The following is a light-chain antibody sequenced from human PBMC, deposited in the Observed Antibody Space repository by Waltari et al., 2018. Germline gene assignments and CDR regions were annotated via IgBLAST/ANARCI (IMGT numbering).Light chain of an antibody. CDR2: HAS. Sequence: DIQMTQSPSSLSASVGDRVTITCRASQGIGSDLGWYQQKPGKAPKRLIYHASRLQSGVPSRFSGSGSETEFTLTISSLQPDDIATYYCQQYRFYHHTFGQGTKVEIK. J-gene: IGKJ2*01. CDR3: QQYRFYHHT. CDR1: QGIGSD. V-gene: IGKV1-17*01.